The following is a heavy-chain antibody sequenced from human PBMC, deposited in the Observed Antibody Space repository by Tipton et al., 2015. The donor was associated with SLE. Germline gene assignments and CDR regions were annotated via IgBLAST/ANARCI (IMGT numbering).Heavy chain of an antibody. CDR3: AREGGSSWYWYFDL. V-gene: IGHV4-59*01. D-gene: IGHD6-13*01. CDR1: GGSISSYY. J-gene: IGHJ2*01. Sequence: LRLSCTVSGGSISSYYWSWIRQPPGKGLEWIGYIYYSGSTNYNPSLKSRVTISVDTSKNQFSLRLSSVTAADTAVYYCAREGGSSWYWYFDLWGRGTLVTVSS. CDR2: IYYSGST.